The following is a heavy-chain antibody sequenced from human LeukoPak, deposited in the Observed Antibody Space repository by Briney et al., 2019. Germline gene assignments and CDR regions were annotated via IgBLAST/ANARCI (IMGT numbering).Heavy chain of an antibody. Sequence: SETLSLTCAVYGGSFSGYYWGWIRQPPGKGLEWIGEINHSGSTNYNPSLKSRVTISVDTSKNQFSLKLSSVTAADTAVYYCARGRGFSGYSYGQYYFDYWGQGTLVTVSS. V-gene: IGHV4-34*01. CDR2: INHSGST. J-gene: IGHJ4*02. CDR1: GGSFSGYY. D-gene: IGHD5-18*01. CDR3: ARGRGFSGYSYGQYYFDY.